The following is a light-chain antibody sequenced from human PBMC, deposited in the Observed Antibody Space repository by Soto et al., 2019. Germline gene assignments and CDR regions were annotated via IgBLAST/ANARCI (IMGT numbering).Light chain of an antibody. V-gene: IGLV2-14*01. CDR1: SSDVGAYYS. CDR3: SSYTSGSSHYV. J-gene: IGLJ1*01. CDR2: GVT. Sequence: QSALTQPASVSGSPGQSITISCTRTSSDVGAYYSVSWYQHHPGKAPKLIIYGVTNRPSGVSNRFSGSKSGNTASLTISGLQAEDEPDYHCSSYTSGSSHYVFGTGTKVTVL.